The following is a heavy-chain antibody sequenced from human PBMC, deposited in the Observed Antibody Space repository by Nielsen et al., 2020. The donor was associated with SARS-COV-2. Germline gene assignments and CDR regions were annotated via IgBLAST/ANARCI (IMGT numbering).Heavy chain of an antibody. CDR1: GFTFSNYW. CDR3: ARAGYYDSSGAFDI. V-gene: IGHV3-74*01. CDR2: VISDGTMA. D-gene: IGHD3-22*01. J-gene: IGHJ3*02. Sequence: GESLKISCAASGFTFSNYWMHWVRQAPGKGLVWVSRVISDGTMAYYADSVKGRFTISRDNAKNTLFLQMNSLRGEDTAVYYCARAGYYDSSGAFDIWGQGTLVTVSS.